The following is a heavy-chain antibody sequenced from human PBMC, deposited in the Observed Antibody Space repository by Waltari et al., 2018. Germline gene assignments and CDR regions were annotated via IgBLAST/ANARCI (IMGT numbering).Heavy chain of an antibody. CDR3: ARDLFFVGATTYYYGMDV. J-gene: IGHJ6*02. V-gene: IGHV4-59*01. Sequence: QVQLQESGPGLVKPSETLSLTCTVSGGSISSYYWSWIRQPPGKGLEGIGYIYYSGSTNYTPSLKSRVTISVDTSKTQFSLKLSSVTAADTAVYYCARDLFFVGATTYYYGMDVWGQGTTVTVSS. CDR1: GGSISSYY. D-gene: IGHD1-26*01. CDR2: IYYSGST.